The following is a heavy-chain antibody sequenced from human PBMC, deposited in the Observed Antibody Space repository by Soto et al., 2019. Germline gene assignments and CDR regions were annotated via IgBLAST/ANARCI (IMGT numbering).Heavy chain of an antibody. D-gene: IGHD1-1*01. CDR1: GGSISSSSYY. CDR2: IYYSGST. J-gene: IGHJ6*03. V-gene: IGHV4-39*01. CDR3: ARLRGLERHYYYYMDV. Sequence: SETLSLTCTVSGGSISSSSYYWGWIRQPPGKGLEWIGSIYYSGSTYYNPSLKSRVTISVDTSKNQFSLKLSSVTAADTAVYYCARLRGLERHYYYYMDVWGKGTTVTVSS.